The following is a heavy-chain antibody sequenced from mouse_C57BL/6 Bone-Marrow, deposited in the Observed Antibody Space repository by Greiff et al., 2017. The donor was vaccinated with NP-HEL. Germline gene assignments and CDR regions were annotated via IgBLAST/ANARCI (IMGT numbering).Heavy chain of an antibody. D-gene: IGHD2-5*01. CDR2: ISNGGGST. CDR3: AGSNYVNWFAY. Sequence: EVQGVESGGGLVQPGGSLKLSCAASGFTFSDYYMYWVRQTPEKRLEWVAYISNGGGSTYYPDTVKGRFTISRDNAKNTLYLQMSRLKSEDTAMYYCAGSNYVNWFAYWGQGTLVTVSA. J-gene: IGHJ3*01. CDR1: GFTFSDYY. V-gene: IGHV5-12*01.